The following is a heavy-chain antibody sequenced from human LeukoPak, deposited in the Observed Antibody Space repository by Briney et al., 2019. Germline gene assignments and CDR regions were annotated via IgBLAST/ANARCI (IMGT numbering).Heavy chain of an antibody. Sequence: SETLSLTCTVFGDSVSRSDSYWDWIRQPPAKALEWIGTVYYSGRTYYSPSLKSRVTISVDTSKNQFSLKLSSLTAADTALYFCARRRYYDSSGYLDWGQGTLVTVSS. CDR3: ARRRYYDSSGYLD. D-gene: IGHD3-22*01. J-gene: IGHJ1*01. V-gene: IGHV4-39*01. CDR1: GDSVSRSDSY. CDR2: VYYSGRT.